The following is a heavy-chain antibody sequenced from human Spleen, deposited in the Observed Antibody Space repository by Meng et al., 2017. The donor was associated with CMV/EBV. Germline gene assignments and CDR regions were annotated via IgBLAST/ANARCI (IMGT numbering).Heavy chain of an antibody. CDR2: ISSSSSYI. D-gene: IGHD5-24*01. V-gene: IGHV3-21*01. Sequence: GESLKISCAASGFTFSSYSMNWVRQAPGKGLEWVSSISSSSSYIYYADSVKGRFTISRDNAKNSLYLQMNSLRAEDTAVYYCAREGYLEMVYDYWGQGTLVTVSS. CDR1: GFTFSSYS. J-gene: IGHJ4*02. CDR3: AREGYLEMVYDY.